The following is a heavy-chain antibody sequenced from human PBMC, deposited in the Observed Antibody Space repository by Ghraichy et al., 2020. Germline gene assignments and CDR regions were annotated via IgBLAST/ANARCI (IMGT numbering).Heavy chain of an antibody. CDR1: GGSISSYY. CDR2: IYYSGST. J-gene: IGHJ4*02. D-gene: IGHD2-21*01. V-gene: IGHV4-59*01. CDR3: ARSIDFDY. Sequence: SETLSLTCTVSGGSISSYYWSWIRQPPGKGLEWIGYIYYSGSTNYNPSLKSRVTISVDTSKNQFSLKLSSVTAADTAVYYCARSIDFDYWGQGTLVTVSS.